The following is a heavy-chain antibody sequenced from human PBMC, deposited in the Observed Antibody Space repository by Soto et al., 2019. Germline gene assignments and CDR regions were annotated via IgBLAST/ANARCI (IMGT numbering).Heavy chain of an antibody. CDR3: ASGMVREGRYYYMDV. CDR2: ISSSGSTI. Sequence: GGSLRLSCAASGFTFSDYYMSWIRQAPGKGLEWVSYISSSGSTIYYADSVKGRFTISRDNAKNSLYLQMNSLRAEDTAVYYCASGMVREGRYYYMDVWGKGTTVTVSS. J-gene: IGHJ6*03. V-gene: IGHV3-11*01. CDR1: GFTFSDYY. D-gene: IGHD3-10*01.